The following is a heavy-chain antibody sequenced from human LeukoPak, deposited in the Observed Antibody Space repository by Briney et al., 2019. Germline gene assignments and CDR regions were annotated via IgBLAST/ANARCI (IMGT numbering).Heavy chain of an antibody. CDR2: IRSKAYGGTT. CDR3: VRDSSGWYVEYFQH. Sequence: GGSLRLSCTASGFTFGDYAMSWVRQAPGKGLEWVGFIRSKAYGGTTEYAGSVKGRFTISRDDSKSIAYLQMNSLKTEDTAVYYCVRDSSGWYVEYFQHWGRGTLVTVSS. V-gene: IGHV3-49*04. CDR1: GFTFGDYA. D-gene: IGHD6-19*01. J-gene: IGHJ1*01.